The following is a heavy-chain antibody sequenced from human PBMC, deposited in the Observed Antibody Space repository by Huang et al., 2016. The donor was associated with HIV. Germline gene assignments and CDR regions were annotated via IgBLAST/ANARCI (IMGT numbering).Heavy chain of an antibody. D-gene: IGHD3-10*01. CDR2: IYSDGRT. CDR3: ARAGESNGGFLLYY. V-gene: IGHV4-34*02. CDR1: GGSFRVDY. Sequence: QVQLRPWGAGLVKPSETLSLTCAVYGGSFRVDYWSWIGHSPGKGLGLIEEIYSDGRTTSSPDLKSRVIITVDTSKKQFSLKLTSLAAAVAAGYYGARAGESNGGFLLYYWGEGTPVAVSS. J-gene: IGHJ4*02.